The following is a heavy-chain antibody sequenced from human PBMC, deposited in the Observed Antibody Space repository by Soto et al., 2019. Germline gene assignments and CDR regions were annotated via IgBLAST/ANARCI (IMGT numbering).Heavy chain of an antibody. V-gene: IGHV5-51*01. D-gene: IGHD2-15*01. CDR2: ISPSNSDT. CDR3: ATPRAIGATGMGY. J-gene: IGHJ4*02. CDR1: GYSFTSYW. Sequence: PGESLKISCKGSGYSFTSYWIGWVRQMPGKGPEWMAIISPSNSDTKYSPSFQGQVTISADKSISTVYLQWSSLKASDTAMYYCATPRAIGATGMGYWGQGTLVTSPQ.